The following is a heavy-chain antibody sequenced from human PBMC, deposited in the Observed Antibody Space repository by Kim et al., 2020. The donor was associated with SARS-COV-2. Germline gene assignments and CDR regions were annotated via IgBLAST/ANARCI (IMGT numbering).Heavy chain of an antibody. V-gene: IGHV3-23*01. Sequence: GGSLRLSCTASGFSFSGYAMSWIRHVPGKGLEWISTISGNGEGTYYADSVQGRFHISRDNSKNILYLQMTFLRADDTATYYCAKDAMWAYFSGWSSNWFDPWGQETQHTVSS. CDR1: GFSFSGYA. J-gene: IGHJ5*02. D-gene: IGHD6-19*01. CDR2: ISGNGEGT. CDR3: AKDAMWAYFSGWSSNWFDP.